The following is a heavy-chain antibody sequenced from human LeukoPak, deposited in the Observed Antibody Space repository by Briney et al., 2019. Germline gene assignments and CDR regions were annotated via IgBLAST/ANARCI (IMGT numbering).Heavy chain of an antibody. J-gene: IGHJ4*02. Sequence: PSETLSLTCAVYGGSFSGYYWSWIRQPPGKGREWIGEINHSGSTNYNPSLKSRVTISVDTSKNQFSLKLSSVTAADTAVNYCARGEWELTDYWGQGTLVTVSS. V-gene: IGHV4-34*01. D-gene: IGHD1-26*01. CDR3: ARGEWELTDY. CDR1: GGSFSGYY. CDR2: INHSGST.